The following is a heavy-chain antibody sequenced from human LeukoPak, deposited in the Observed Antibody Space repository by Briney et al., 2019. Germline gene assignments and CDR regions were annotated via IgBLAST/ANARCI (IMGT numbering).Heavy chain of an antibody. CDR3: AAPTGGIVGWLVLDFDY. D-gene: IGHD6-19*01. V-gene: IGHV3-30*02. CDR1: GFTFCSYG. Sequence: QPRGSLRLSCAPSGFTFCSYGMHWVRQAPGKGLEWVAFIRDDGSNKYYADSVKGRFTISRGNSKNTLYLQMNSLRAEDTAVDYCAAPTGGIVGWLVLDFDYWGQGTLVTVSS. CDR2: IRDDGSNK. J-gene: IGHJ4*02.